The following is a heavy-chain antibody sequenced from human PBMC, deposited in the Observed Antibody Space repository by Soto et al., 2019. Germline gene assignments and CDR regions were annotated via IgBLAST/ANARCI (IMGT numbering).Heavy chain of an antibody. CDR2: ISSSGSTI. V-gene: IGHV3-48*03. Sequence: GGSLRLSCAASGFTFSSYEMNWVRQAPGKGLEWVSYISSSGSTIYYADSVKGRFTISRDNAKNSLYLQMNSLRAEDTAVYYCATDPNDAFDIWGQGTMVTVSS. CDR3: ATDPNDAFDI. J-gene: IGHJ3*02. CDR1: GFTFSSYE.